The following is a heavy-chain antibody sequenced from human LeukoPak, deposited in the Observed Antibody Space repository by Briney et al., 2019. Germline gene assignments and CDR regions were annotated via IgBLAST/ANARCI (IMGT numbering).Heavy chain of an antibody. CDR2: IYPGDSDT. CDR1: GFSFTSRW. J-gene: IGHJ4*02. V-gene: IGHV5-51*01. CDR3: ARQYSRSSFDY. Sequence: GEPLKIYCKGSGFSFTSRWIGWVRQMPGKGMVWMGIIYPGDSDTRYSPSFQGQVTISADKSISTAYLQWSSLKASDSAMYYCARQYSRSSFDYWGQGTLVTVSS. D-gene: IGHD6-6*01.